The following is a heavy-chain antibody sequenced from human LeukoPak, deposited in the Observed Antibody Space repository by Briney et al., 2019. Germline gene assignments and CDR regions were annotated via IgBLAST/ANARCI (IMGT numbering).Heavy chain of an antibody. Sequence: SVKVSCKASGGTFSSYAISWVRQAPGQGLEWMGWINPNSGGTNYAQKFQGRVTMTRDTSISTAYMELSRLRSNDTAVYYCATGSGTMGDAFDIWGQGTMVTVSS. D-gene: IGHD1-1*01. V-gene: IGHV1-2*02. CDR3: ATGSGTMGDAFDI. CDR2: INPNSGGT. CDR1: GGTFSSYA. J-gene: IGHJ3*02.